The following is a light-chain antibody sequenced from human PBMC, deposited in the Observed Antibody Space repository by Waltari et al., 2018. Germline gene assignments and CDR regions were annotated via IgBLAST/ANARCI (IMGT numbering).Light chain of an antibody. V-gene: IGKV1-39*01. CDR3: QQSYSTPPT. CDR1: QSISNY. J-gene: IGKJ1*01. CDR2: AAS. Sequence: DIQMTQSPSSLSASVGDRVTITCRASQSISNYFIWYQQKPGKAPKLLIYAASSLQSGVPSRFSGSGSGTDFTLTISSLQPEDFATYYCQQSYSTPPTFGQGTKVEIK.